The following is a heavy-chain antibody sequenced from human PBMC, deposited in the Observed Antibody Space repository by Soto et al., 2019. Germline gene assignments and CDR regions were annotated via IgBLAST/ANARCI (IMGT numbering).Heavy chain of an antibody. J-gene: IGHJ4*02. CDR1: GGSISSSSYY. CDR3: ASITAKVAHFDY. CDR2: IYYSGST. Sequence: SETLSLTCTVSGGSISSSSYYWGWIRQPPGKGLEWIGSIYYSGSTYYNPSLKSRVTISVDTSKNQFSLKLSSVTAVDTAVYYCASITAKVAHFDYWGQGTLVTVSS. V-gene: IGHV4-39*01. D-gene: IGHD5-18*01.